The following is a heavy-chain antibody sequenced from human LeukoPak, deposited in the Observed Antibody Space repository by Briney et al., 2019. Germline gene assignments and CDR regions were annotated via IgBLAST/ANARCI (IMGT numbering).Heavy chain of an antibody. D-gene: IGHD4-17*01. Sequence: SETLSLTCTVSGGSISSSSYYWGWIRQPPGKGLEWIGSIYYSGSTYYNPSLKSRVTISVDTSKNQFSLKLSSVTAADTAVYYCASPPFGDYVRYWGQGTLVTVSS. J-gene: IGHJ4*02. V-gene: IGHV4-39*01. CDR1: GGSISSSSYY. CDR3: ASPPFGDYVRY. CDR2: IYYSGST.